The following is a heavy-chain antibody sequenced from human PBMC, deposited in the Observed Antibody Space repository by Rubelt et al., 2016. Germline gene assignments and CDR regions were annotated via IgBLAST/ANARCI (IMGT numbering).Heavy chain of an antibody. D-gene: IGHD6-6*01. CDR3: ARVEQLPSYYYYGMDV. CDR2: INHSGST. CDR1: GGSFSGYY. Sequence: QVQLQQWGAGLLKPSETLSLTCAVYGGSFSGYYWSWIRQPPGKGLEWIGEINHSGSTNYNPSLKSPFTISVATSQNQFSLKLGSVTAADTAVYYCARVEQLPSYYYYGMDVWGQGTTVTVSS. V-gene: IGHV4-34*01. J-gene: IGHJ6*02.